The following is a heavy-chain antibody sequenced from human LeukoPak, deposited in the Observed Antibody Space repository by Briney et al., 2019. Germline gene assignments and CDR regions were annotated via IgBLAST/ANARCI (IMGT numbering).Heavy chain of an antibody. Sequence: PSETLSLTCTVSGGSISSSSYYWGWIRQPPGKGLEWIGSIYYSGSTYYNPSLKSRVTISVDTSKNQFSLKLSSVTAADTAVYYCARHGPVEMAHQGWGQGTLVTVSS. D-gene: IGHD5-24*01. V-gene: IGHV4-39*01. CDR1: GGSISSSSYY. CDR2: IYYSGST. J-gene: IGHJ4*02. CDR3: ARHGPVEMAHQG.